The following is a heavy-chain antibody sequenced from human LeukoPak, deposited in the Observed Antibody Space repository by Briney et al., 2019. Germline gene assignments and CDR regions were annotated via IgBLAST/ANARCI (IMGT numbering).Heavy chain of an antibody. V-gene: IGHV4-59*08. Sequence: PSETLPLTCTVSGGSISSYYWRWIRQPPGRGLEWIAYISYRGTTNYNPSLTSRVTISVDTSKNQLSLKLISVTATDTAVYYCARANAGGYYPHLHYSYGMDVWGRGTTVTVSS. CDR3: ARANAGGYYPHLHYSYGMDV. CDR2: ISYRGTT. CDR1: GGSISSYY. J-gene: IGHJ6*02. D-gene: IGHD3-3*01.